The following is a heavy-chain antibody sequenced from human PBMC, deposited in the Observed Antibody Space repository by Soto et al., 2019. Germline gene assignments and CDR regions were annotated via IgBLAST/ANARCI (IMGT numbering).Heavy chain of an antibody. J-gene: IGHJ4*02. V-gene: IGHV4-34*01. CDR1: GGSFSGYY. D-gene: IGHD1-26*01. CDR3: AITASYSNSFDY. CDR2: INHSGST. Sequence: SETLSLTCAVYGGSFSGYYWSWIRQPPGKGLEWIGEINHSGSTNYNPSLKSRVTISVDTSKNQFSLKLSSVTAADTAVYYCAITASYSNSFDYWGKGTLITVS.